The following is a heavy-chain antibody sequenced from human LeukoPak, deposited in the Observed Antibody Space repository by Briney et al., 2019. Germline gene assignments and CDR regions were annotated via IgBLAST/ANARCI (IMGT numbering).Heavy chain of an antibody. CDR2: MNPKSGKT. D-gene: IGHD1-26*01. CDR1: GYTFTNYD. Sequence: GASVKVSCKTSGYTFTNYDINWVRQATGQGLEWMGWMNPKSGKTGSAQRFQGRVTMTRDTSISTAYMELISLRSEDTAVYYCARVWGAIDYWGQGTLVTVSS. V-gene: IGHV1-8*01. CDR3: ARVWGAIDY. J-gene: IGHJ4*02.